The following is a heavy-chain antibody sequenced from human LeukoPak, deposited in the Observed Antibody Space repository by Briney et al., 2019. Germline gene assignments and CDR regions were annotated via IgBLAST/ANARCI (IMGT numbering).Heavy chain of an antibody. CDR1: GYTFTGYY. V-gene: IGHV1-2*06. CDR2: INPNSGGT. J-gene: IGHJ4*02. CDR3: ARAPPYYYGSGTDY. Sequence: ASVKVSCKASGYTFTGYYMHWVRQAPGQGLEWMGRINPNSGGTNYAQKFQGRVTMTRDTSISTAYMELSRLRSDDTAVYYSARAPPYYYGSGTDYWGQGTLVTVSS. D-gene: IGHD3-10*01.